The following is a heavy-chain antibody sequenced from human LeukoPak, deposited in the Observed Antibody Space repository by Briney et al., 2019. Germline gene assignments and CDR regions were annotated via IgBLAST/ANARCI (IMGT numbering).Heavy chain of an antibody. J-gene: IGHJ4*02. V-gene: IGHV4-34*01. CDR3: ARVQMVRGVIY. CDR1: GGSFSGYY. CDR2: INHSGST. D-gene: IGHD3-10*01. Sequence: SETLSLTCAVYGGSFSGYYWSWIRQPPGKGLEWIGEINHSGSTNYNPSLRSRVTISVDTSKNQFSLRLSSVTAADTAVYYCARVQMVRGVIYWGQRTLVTVSS.